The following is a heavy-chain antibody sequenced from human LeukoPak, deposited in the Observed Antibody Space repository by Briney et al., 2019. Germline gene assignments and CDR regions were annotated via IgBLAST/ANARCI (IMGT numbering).Heavy chain of an antibody. Sequence: GGSLRLSCAASGFTFSTYWMTWVRQAPGKGLEWVANVNPDGSEKYYLDSVKGRSTISRDNTKNSLYLQMNSLRAEDTAVYYCAREEWWFDPWGQGTLVTVSS. CDR3: AREEWWFDP. CDR1: GFTFSTYW. CDR2: VNPDGSEK. V-gene: IGHV3-7*01. J-gene: IGHJ5*02. D-gene: IGHD2-8*01.